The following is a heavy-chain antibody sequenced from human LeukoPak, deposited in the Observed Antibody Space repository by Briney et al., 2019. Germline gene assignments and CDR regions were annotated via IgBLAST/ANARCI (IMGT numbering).Heavy chain of an antibody. J-gene: IGHJ4*01. V-gene: IGHV3-21*01. Sequence: GGSLRLSYAASGFTFSSYSMNWVRQAPGKGLEWVSSISSSSSYIYYADSVKGRFTISRDNAKNSLYPQMNSLRVEDTAVYYCGKSEVTIPDSHWGQGTPVTVSS. CDR1: GFTFSSYS. D-gene: IGHD2-21*02. CDR3: GKSEVTIPDSH. CDR2: ISSSSSYI.